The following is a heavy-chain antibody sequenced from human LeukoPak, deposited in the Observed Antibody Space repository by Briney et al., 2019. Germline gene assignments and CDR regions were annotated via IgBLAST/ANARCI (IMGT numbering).Heavy chain of an antibody. Sequence: SETLSLTCTVSGGSISSYYWSWIRQPPGKGLERIGYIYYSGSTNYNPSLKSRVTISVDTSKNQFSLKLSSVTAADTAVYYCARAQGNDFWSGRNWFDPWGQGTLVTVSS. CDR3: ARAQGNDFWSGRNWFDP. CDR1: GGSISSYY. V-gene: IGHV4-59*01. CDR2: IYYSGST. D-gene: IGHD3-3*01. J-gene: IGHJ5*02.